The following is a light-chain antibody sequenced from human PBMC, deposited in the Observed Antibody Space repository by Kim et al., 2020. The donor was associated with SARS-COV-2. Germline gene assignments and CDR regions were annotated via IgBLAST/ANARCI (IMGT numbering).Light chain of an antibody. CDR1: EGVSSNF. V-gene: IGKV3-20*01. Sequence: SPGMRATLSGSASEGVSSNFSAWIQQKPRQAPGLLIYGASSRATGIPDRFSGSGSGTDFTITITRLESEDFAVYYCQQYSSSPATFGQGTKVDIK. J-gene: IGKJ1*01. CDR2: GAS. CDR3: QQYSSSPAT.